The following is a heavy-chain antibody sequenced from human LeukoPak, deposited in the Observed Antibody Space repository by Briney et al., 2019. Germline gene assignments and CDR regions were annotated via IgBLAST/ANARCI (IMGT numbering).Heavy chain of an antibody. J-gene: IGHJ4*02. CDR3: AKGSTQSSGYYFDH. Sequence: GGSLRLSCEASGFTFNSYVMGWVRQAPGKGLEWVSSNTGSGDYTYYADSVKGRFPISRDNSRNTLSLQMNSLRDEDTAVYHCAKGSTQSSGYYFDHWGQGILVTVSS. V-gene: IGHV3-23*01. CDR1: GFTFNSYV. CDR2: NTGSGDYT. D-gene: IGHD3-22*01.